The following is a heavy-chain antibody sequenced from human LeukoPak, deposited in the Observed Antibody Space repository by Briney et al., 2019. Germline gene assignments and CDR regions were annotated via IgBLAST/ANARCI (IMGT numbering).Heavy chain of an antibody. D-gene: IGHD3-22*01. CDR2: MYYSGST. J-gene: IGHJ5*02. CDR3: ARASGFNWFDP. CDR1: GGSIRSYY. V-gene: IGHV4-59*01. Sequence: SETLSLTCTVSGGSIRSYYWSWIRQPPGKGLEWIGYMYYSGSTSYNPSLKSRVTISVDTSKNQFSLKLSSVTAADTAVYYCARASGFNWFDPWGQGTLVTVSS.